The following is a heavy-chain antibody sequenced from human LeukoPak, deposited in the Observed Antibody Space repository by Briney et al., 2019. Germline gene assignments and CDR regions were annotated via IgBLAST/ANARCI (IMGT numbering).Heavy chain of an antibody. D-gene: IGHD6-13*01. CDR1: GYTFTSYY. CDR2: INPSGGST. CDR3: ARASPPHYAGIAAAAPGY. V-gene: IGHV1-46*01. J-gene: IGHJ4*02. Sequence: ASVKVSCKASGYTFTSYYMHWVRQAPGQGLEWMGIINPSGGSTSYAQKFQGRVTMTRDMSTSTVYMELSSPRSEDTAVYYCARASPPHYAGIAAAAPGYWGQGTLVTVSS.